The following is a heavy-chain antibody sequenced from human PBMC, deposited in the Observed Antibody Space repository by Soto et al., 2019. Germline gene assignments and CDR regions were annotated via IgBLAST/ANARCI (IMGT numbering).Heavy chain of an antibody. V-gene: IGHV4-61*01. CDR2: IYYSGST. CDR3: ARGFLQGGLSWFDP. CDR1: GGSASSGSYF. D-gene: IGHD1-1*01. J-gene: IGHJ5*02. Sequence: SETLSLTCTVSGGSASSGSYFWSWIRQPPGKGLEWIGYIYYSGSTNYNPSLKSRVTMLVDTPKSQFSLKLRSVTAADTAVYYCARGFLQGGLSWFDPWGQGTLVTVSS.